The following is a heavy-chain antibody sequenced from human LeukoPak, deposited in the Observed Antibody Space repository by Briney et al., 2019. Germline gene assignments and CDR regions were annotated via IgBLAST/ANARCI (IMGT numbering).Heavy chain of an antibody. CDR1: GFTFSSYA. CDR3: ARETVDTAFDY. J-gene: IGHJ4*02. CDR2: IKQDGSEK. V-gene: IGHV3-7*01. D-gene: IGHD5-18*01. Sequence: GGSLRLSCAASGFTFSSYAMHWVRQAPGKGLEWVANIKQDGSEKYYVDSVKGRFTISRDNAKNSLYLQMNSLRAEDTAVYYCARETVDTAFDYWGQGTLVTVSS.